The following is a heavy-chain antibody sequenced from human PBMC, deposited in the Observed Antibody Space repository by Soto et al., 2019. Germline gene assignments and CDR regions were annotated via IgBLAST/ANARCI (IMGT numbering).Heavy chain of an antibody. V-gene: IGHV1-69*13. CDR1: GGTFSSYA. D-gene: IGHD3-10*01. CDR3: ARDSPGDYYGSGSYYPYFGY. Sequence: SVKVSCKASGGTFSSYAISWVRQAPGQGLEWMGGIIPIFGTANYAQKFQGRVTITADESTSTAYMELSSLRSEDTAVYYCARDSPGDYYGSGSYYPYFGYWGQGTLVTVSS. CDR2: IIPIFGTA. J-gene: IGHJ4*02.